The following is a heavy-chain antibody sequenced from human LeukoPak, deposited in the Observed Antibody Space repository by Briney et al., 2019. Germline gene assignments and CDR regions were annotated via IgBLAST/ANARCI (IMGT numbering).Heavy chain of an antibody. J-gene: IGHJ3*02. CDR1: GGSISSYY. V-gene: IGHV4-59*01. D-gene: IGHD2-2*01. CDR2: IYYSGST. CDR3: ARDSPYHDAFDI. Sequence: SETLSLTCTVSGGSISSYYWSWIRQPPGKGLEWIGYIYYSGSTNYNPSLKSRVTISVDTSKNQFSLKLSPVTAADTAVYYCARDSPYHDAFDIWGQGTMVTVSS.